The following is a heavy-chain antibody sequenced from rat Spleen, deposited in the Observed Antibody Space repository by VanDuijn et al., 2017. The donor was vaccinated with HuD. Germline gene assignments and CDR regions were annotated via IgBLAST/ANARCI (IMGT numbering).Heavy chain of an antibody. CDR2: INSAGST. CDR1: GYSITSSYR. Sequence: EVQLQESGPGLVKPSQSLSLTCSVTGYSITSSYRWNWIRKFPGNKLEWMGYINSAGSTNYHPSLKSRISITRDTSKNQFFLQVNSVTTEDTATYYCARSDGTHYYLPFADWGQGTLVTVSS. J-gene: IGHJ3*01. CDR3: ARSDGTHYYLPFAD. D-gene: IGHD1-12*02. V-gene: IGHV3-3*01.